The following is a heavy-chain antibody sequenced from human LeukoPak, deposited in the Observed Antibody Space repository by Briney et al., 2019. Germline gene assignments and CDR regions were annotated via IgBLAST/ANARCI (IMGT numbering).Heavy chain of an antibody. D-gene: IGHD3-10*01. V-gene: IGHV3-30*09. CDR3: AKDGQLITMVRGVNYYYYYMDV. CDR2: ISYDGSNK. J-gene: IGHJ6*03. CDR1: GFTFSSYA. Sequence: GGSLRLSCAASGFTFSSYAMHWVRQAPGKGLEWVAVISYDGSNKYYADSVKGRFAISRDNSKNTLYLQMNSLRAEDTAVYYCAKDGQLITMVRGVNYYYYYMDVWGKGTTVTISS.